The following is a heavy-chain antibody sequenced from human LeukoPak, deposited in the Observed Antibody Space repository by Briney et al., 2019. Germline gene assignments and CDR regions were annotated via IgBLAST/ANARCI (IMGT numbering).Heavy chain of an antibody. V-gene: IGHV3-73*01. D-gene: IGHD6-13*01. J-gene: IGHJ4*02. Sequence: GGSLRLSCAASGFTFSGSAMHWVRQASGKGLEWVGRIRSKANSYATAYAASVKGRFTISRDDSKNTAYLQMNSLKTEDTAVHYCTAIRAATRDYWGQGTLVTVSS. CDR3: TAIRAATRDY. CDR2: IRSKANSYAT. CDR1: GFTFSGSA.